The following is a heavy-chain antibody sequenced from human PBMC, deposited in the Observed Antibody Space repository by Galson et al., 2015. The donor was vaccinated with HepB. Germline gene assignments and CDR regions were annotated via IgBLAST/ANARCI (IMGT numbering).Heavy chain of an antibody. CDR1: GFAFHSHA. CDR2: ISGSGAST. D-gene: IGHD3-16*01. V-gene: IGHV3-23*01. Sequence: SLRLSCAASGFAFHSHAMSWVRQAPGKGLEWISGISGSGASTFYAVSVKGRFTVSRDNSKNMLYLQMDSLTAEDTGLYFCAKGYGLFDSGAQGFLVTVSA. J-gene: IGHJ5*01. CDR3: AKGYGLFDS.